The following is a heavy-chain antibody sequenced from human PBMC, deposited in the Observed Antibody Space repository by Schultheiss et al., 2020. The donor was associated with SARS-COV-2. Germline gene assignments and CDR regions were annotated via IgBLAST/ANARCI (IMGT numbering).Heavy chain of an antibody. D-gene: IGHD6-6*01. Sequence: GESLKISCAVSGFTFSDYYMIWIRQAPGKGLEWVSYISSSSSYTNYADSVKGRFTISRDNAKSSLYLQMNSLRAEDTAVYYCARHKWSSNSSPADCWGQGTLVTVSS. CDR1: GFTFSDYY. V-gene: IGHV3-11*06. CDR3: ARHKWSSNSSPADC. CDR2: ISSSSSYT. J-gene: IGHJ4*02.